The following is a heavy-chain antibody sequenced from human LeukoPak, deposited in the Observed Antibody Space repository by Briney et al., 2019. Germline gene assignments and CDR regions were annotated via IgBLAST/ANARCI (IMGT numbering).Heavy chain of an antibody. CDR3: ARRAGAYSHPYDY. V-gene: IGHV3-11*01. D-gene: IGHD4/OR15-4a*01. CDR2: ISPSGTTI. J-gene: IGHJ4*02. CDR1: RFIFSDYY. Sequence: PGGSLRLSCAASRFIFSDYYISWLRQAPGTGLEWVSYISPSGTTIYYADSVKGRFTISRDNSKNTLYLQMNSLRAEDTAVYYCARRAGAYSHPYDYWGQGTLVTVSS.